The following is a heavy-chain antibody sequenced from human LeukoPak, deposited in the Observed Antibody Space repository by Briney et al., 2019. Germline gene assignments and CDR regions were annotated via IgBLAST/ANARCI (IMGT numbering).Heavy chain of an antibody. CDR3: TKDPPLTGGVYSAY. Sequence: GGSLRLSCVASGLIFSDAWMNWVRQAPGKGLEWVGRIKSKVDGGTVDYAAPVKGRFTISRDDPKSTLYLQLNSLKTEDSAVYYCTKDPPLTGGVYSAYWGQGTLVTVSS. J-gene: IGHJ4*02. D-gene: IGHD7-27*01. CDR2: IKSKVDGGTV. V-gene: IGHV3-15*07. CDR1: GLIFSDAW.